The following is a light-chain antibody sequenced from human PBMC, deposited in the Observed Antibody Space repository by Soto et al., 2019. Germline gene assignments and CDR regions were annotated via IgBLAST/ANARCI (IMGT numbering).Light chain of an antibody. CDR1: QTITNY. CDR3: QQSYSSPWT. V-gene: IGKV1-39*01. J-gene: IGKJ1*01. CDR2: AAS. Sequence: DIQMTQSPSSLSASVGDRVTITCRASQTITNYLNWYQQKPGKAPKLLIYAASTLLSGVPARFSGDGSETDFTLKIDSQEPVEFATCYCQQSYSSPWTFGEGTKVEIK.